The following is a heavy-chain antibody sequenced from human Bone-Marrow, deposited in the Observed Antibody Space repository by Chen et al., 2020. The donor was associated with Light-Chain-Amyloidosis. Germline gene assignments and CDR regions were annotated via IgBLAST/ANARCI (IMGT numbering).Heavy chain of an antibody. CDR1: GLTFDDYS. CDR2: ISGDGGSI. D-gene: IGHD6-6*01. V-gene: IGHV3-43*02. Sequence: EVQLVESGGGVVQPGGSLRLSCAASGLTFDDYSMHWVRQAPGKGLEWVSLISGDGGSIYYSDSVKGRFTISRVNSKNSLYLQMNSLRAEDTALYYCAKDNWYNTSSWRVYYYFMDVWGKGTTVTVSS. CDR3: AKDNWYNTSSWRVYYYFMDV. J-gene: IGHJ6*03.